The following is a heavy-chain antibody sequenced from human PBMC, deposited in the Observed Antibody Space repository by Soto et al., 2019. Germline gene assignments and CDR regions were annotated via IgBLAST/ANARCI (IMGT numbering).Heavy chain of an antibody. Sequence: GGSLRLSCAASGFIVSSNYMTWVRQAPGKGLEWVSVIYSGGSTYYTDSVKGRFIISRDSSTLYLQMNSLRVEDTAVYYCARDGYDFWSGPPIYYYMDVWGKGTTVTV. D-gene: IGHD3-3*01. V-gene: IGHV3-66*01. CDR2: IYSGGST. J-gene: IGHJ6*03. CDR1: GFIVSSNY. CDR3: ARDGYDFWSGPPIYYYMDV.